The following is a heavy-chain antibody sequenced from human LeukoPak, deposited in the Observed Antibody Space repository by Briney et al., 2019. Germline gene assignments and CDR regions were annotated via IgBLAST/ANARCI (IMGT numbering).Heavy chain of an antibody. CDR3: ARKLGAFDHWPFIAFDI. V-gene: IGHV3-7*01. CDR2: IKQDGSEK. CDR1: GFTFSSYA. Sequence: RAGGSLRLSCAASGFTFSSYAMHWVRQAPGKGLEWVANIKQDGSEKYYVDSVKGRFTISRDNAKNSLYLQMNSLRAEDTAVYYCARKLGAFDHWPFIAFDIWGQGTMVTVSS. D-gene: IGHD3-16*01. J-gene: IGHJ3*02.